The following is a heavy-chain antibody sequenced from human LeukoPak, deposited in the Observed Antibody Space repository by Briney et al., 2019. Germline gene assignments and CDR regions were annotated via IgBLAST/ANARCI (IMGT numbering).Heavy chain of an antibody. CDR3: ARDLVGYCSGGSCNEAGYFQH. D-gene: IGHD2-15*01. Sequence: GASVTVSCKASGYTFTSYYMHWVRQAPGQGLEWMGIINPSGGSTGYAQKFQGRVTMTRDTSTSTVYMELSSLRSEDTAVYYCARDLVGYCSGGSCNEAGYFQHWGQGTLVTVSS. CDR2: INPSGGST. V-gene: IGHV1-46*01. CDR1: GYTFTSYY. J-gene: IGHJ1*01.